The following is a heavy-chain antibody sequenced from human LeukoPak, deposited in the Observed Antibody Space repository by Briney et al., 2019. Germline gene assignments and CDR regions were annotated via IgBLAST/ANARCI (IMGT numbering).Heavy chain of an antibody. V-gene: IGHV3-21*04. D-gene: IGHD6-19*01. CDR1: GFTFSSYC. CDR2: ISTSSSYI. Sequence: GGSLRLSCAASGFTFSSYCMNWVRQAPGKGLEWVSFISTSSSYIHYADSVKGRFTISRDNAKNSLYLQMNSLRAEDTALFYCASAIAVAVDAFDVWGQGTMVTVSS. CDR3: ASAIAVAVDAFDV. J-gene: IGHJ3*01.